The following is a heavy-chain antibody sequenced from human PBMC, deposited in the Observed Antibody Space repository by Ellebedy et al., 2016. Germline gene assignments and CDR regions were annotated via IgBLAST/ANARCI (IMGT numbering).Heavy chain of an antibody. D-gene: IGHD2-2*01. CDR2: VSYDGNYK. V-gene: IGHV3-30-3*01. Sequence: GGSLRLXCVASGVTFSSYAMHWVRQAPGKGLEWVAFVSYDGNYKYYADSVKGRFTVSRDNSKNTLYLQMNSLSSDDTAVYYCARGGTEYCSSTSCYYYYGMDVWGQGTTVTVSS. CDR1: GVTFSSYA. J-gene: IGHJ6*02. CDR3: ARGGTEYCSSTSCYYYYGMDV.